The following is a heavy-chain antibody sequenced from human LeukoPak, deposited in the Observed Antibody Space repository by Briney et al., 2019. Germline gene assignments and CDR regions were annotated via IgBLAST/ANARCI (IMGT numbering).Heavy chain of an antibody. J-gene: IGHJ3*02. CDR1: XXXXSGYY. Sequence: PSETLSLTCXXXXXXXSGYYWNWIRQPPGKGLEWIGEINHSGSTNYNPSLKSRVTISVDTSKNQFSLKLSSVTAADTAVYYCARDAFDIWGQGTMVTVSS. CDR2: INHSGST. V-gene: IGHV4-34*01. CDR3: ARDAFDI.